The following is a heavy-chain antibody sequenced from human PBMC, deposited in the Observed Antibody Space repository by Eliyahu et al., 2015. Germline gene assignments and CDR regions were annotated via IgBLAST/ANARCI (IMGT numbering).Heavy chain of an antibody. CDR2: IFXNDEK. V-gene: IGHV2-26*01. CDR3: ARISTSGTYYDYVWGRYYYGMDV. Sequence: QVTLKESGPVLVKPTETLTLTCTVXGFSLSXAXMGXXWXRQPPGKALEWLAHIFXNDEKSYSTSXKSRLTISKDTSKSQVVLTMTNMDPVDTATYYCARISTSGTYYDYVWGRYYYGMDVWGQGTTVTVSS. CDR1: GFSLSXAXMG. J-gene: IGHJ6*02. D-gene: IGHD3-16*01.